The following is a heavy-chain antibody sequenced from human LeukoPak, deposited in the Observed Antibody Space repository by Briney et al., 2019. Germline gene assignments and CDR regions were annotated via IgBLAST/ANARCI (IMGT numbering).Heavy chain of an antibody. V-gene: IGHV4-4*07. CDR3: ARSSSDFWSGYYGFDY. CDR1: GGSISSYY. J-gene: IGHJ4*02. CDR2: IYTSGST. D-gene: IGHD3-3*01. Sequence: SETLSLTRTVSGGSISSYYWSWIRQPAGKGLEWIGRIYTSGSTNYNPSLKSRVTISVDTSKNQFSLKLSSVTAADTAVYYCARSSSDFWSGYYGFDYWGQGTLVTVSS.